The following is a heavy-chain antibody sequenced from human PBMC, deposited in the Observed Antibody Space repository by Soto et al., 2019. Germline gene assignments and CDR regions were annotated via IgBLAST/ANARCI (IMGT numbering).Heavy chain of an antibody. D-gene: IGHD5-12*01. Sequence: QVQLVQSGAEVMKPGSSVKVSCQASGGTFSNSTVTWVRQAPGQGLEWMGRLIPILGLANYAQKFRGRLTITADKSTTTAYMELRSLRSEDTAIYYCARFKLGDDYWGQGTLVTVSS. J-gene: IGHJ4*02. CDR1: GGTFSNST. V-gene: IGHV1-69*02. CDR2: LIPILGLA. CDR3: ARFKLGDDY.